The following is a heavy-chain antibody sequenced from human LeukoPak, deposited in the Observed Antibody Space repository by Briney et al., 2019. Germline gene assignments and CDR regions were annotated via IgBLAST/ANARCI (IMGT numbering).Heavy chain of an antibody. Sequence: SETLSLTCSVSGFSISSSSYYWGWIRQPPGKGLEWIGSIYYSGSTYYNPSLKSRVTISVDTSKNQFSLKLSSVTAADTAVYYCARVLLSDYGMDVWGQGTTVTVSS. CDR3: ARVLLSDYGMDV. CDR1: GFSISSSSYY. J-gene: IGHJ6*02. D-gene: IGHD2-15*01. CDR2: IYYSGST. V-gene: IGHV4-39*07.